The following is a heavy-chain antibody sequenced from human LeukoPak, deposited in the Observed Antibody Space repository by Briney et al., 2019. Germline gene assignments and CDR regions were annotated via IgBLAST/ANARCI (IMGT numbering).Heavy chain of an antibody. CDR1: GGSISSGGYY. CDR2: IYYSGST. Sequence: PSETLSLTCTVPGGSISSGGYYWSWIRQHPGKGLEWIGYIYYSGSTYYNPSLKSRVTISVDTSKNQFSLKLSSVTAADTAVYYCARGYDYVYYFDYWGQGTLVTVSS. CDR3: ARGYDYVYYFDY. V-gene: IGHV4-31*03. D-gene: IGHD3-16*01. J-gene: IGHJ4*02.